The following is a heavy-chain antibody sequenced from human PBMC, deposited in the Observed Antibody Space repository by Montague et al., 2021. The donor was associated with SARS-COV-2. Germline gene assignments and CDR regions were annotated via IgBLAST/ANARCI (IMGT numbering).Heavy chain of an antibody. CDR2: INHSGST. V-gene: IGHV4-34*01. J-gene: IGHJ1*01. D-gene: IGHD1-26*01. CDR1: GGSFSGYY. CDR3: ARMGSGRSDLAY. Sequence: SETLSLTCAVYGGSFSGYYWSWIRRPPGKGLEWIGEINHSGSTNYNPSLKSRVSMSVDTSWNQFSLRLTSVTAADTAIYYCARMGSGRSDLAYWGQGTLVTVSS.